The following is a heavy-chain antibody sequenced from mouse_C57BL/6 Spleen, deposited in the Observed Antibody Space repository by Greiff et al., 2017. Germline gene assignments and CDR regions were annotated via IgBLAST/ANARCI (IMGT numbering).Heavy chain of an antibody. CDR2: IYPGDGDT. CDR3: ARRIYYYGSSPWFAY. Sequence: VKLVESGAELVKPGASVKISCKASGYAFSSYWMNWVKQRPGKGLEWIGQIYPGDGDTNYNGKFKGKATLTADKSSSTAYMQLSSLTSEDSAVYFCARRIYYYGSSPWFAYWGQGTLVTVSA. CDR1: GYAFSSYW. J-gene: IGHJ3*01. D-gene: IGHD1-1*01. V-gene: IGHV1-80*01.